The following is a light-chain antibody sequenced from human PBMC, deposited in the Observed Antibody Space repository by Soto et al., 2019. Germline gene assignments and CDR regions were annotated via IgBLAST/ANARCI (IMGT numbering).Light chain of an antibody. Sequence: DVVMTQSPLSLPVTLGQPASISCRSSQSLVYSDGNTSLNWFQQRPGHTPRRLFDKVSNRDSGVPDIFSGSGSGTDFTLKISRVEAEDVGVYYCMQGTLWPRSFGQGTKLEIK. CDR1: QSLVYSDGNTS. V-gene: IGKV2-30*01. CDR3: MQGTLWPRS. CDR2: KVS. J-gene: IGKJ2*03.